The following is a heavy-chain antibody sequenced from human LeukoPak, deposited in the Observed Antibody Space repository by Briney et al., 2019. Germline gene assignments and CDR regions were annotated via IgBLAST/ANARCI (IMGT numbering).Heavy chain of an antibody. CDR2: INHSGST. Sequence: PSETLSLTCAVYGGSFSGYYWRWLRQPPGKGLEWIGEINHSGSTNYNPSLKSRVTISVDTSKNQFSLKLSSVTAADTAVYYCARANWGRKGYWGQGTLVTVSS. J-gene: IGHJ4*02. D-gene: IGHD7-27*01. CDR3: ARANWGRKGY. V-gene: IGHV4-34*01. CDR1: GGSFSGYY.